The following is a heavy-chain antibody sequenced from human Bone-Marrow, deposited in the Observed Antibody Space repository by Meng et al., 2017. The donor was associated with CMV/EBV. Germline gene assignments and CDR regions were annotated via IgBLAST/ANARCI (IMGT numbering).Heavy chain of an antibody. CDR1: GFIFTRYE. CDR3: ARVANGDNYFDH. CDR2: ISSSGSTT. J-gene: IGHJ4*02. Sequence: EGSLRLSCAASGFIFTRYEMTWVRQAPGQGLEWVSYISSSGSTTYYADSVKGRFTMSRDDAKNSLSLQMDSLRDEDTATYYCARVANGDNYFDHWGQGTVVTVSS. V-gene: IGHV3-48*03.